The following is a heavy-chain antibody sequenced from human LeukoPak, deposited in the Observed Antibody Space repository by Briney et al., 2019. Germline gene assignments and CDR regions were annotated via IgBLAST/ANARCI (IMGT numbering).Heavy chain of an antibody. J-gene: IGHJ4*02. Sequence: GGSLRLSCAASGFTFSSYWMHWVRQAPGKGLVWVSRINSDGSSTTYADSVKGRFTISRDNAKNTLYLQMSSLRAEDTAVYYCARRSAAAANGGFDYWGQGTLVTVSS. V-gene: IGHV3-74*01. CDR2: INSDGSST. CDR1: GFTFSSYW. D-gene: IGHD6-13*01. CDR3: ARRSAAAANGGFDY.